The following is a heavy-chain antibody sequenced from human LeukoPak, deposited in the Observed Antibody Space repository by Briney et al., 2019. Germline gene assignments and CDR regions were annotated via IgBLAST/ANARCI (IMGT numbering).Heavy chain of an antibody. CDR2: IYYSGST. Sequence: SETLSLTCGVSGGSISNYYWSWIRQPPGRGLEWIGYIYYSGSTTYNPSLKSRVTISVNTSKNQFSLKLSSGTAADTAAYYCAGSIPPLDWGKGALLTVS. D-gene: IGHD2/OR15-2a*01. CDR3: AGSIPPLD. CDR1: GGSISNYY. V-gene: IGHV4-59*01. J-gene: IGHJ1*01.